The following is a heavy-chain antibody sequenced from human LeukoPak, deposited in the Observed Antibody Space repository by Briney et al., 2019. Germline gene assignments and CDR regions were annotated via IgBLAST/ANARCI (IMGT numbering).Heavy chain of an antibody. V-gene: IGHV3-48*01. Sequence: PGGSLRLSCAASGFTFSSYSMNWVRQAPGKGLEWVSYISSSSSTIYYADSVKGRFTISRDKAKNSLYLQMNSLRAEDTAVYYCARDLTYYYDSSGWDYWGQGTLVTVSS. CDR3: ARDLTYYYDSSGWDY. J-gene: IGHJ4*02. CDR1: GFTFSSYS. D-gene: IGHD3-22*01. CDR2: ISSSSSTI.